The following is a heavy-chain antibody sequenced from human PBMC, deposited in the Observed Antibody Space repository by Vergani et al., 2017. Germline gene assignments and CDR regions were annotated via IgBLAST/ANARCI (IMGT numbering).Heavy chain of an antibody. CDR3: ARGRRYYDFWSGYYSQRGNWFDP. CDR1: GGSFSGYY. J-gene: IGHJ5*02. CDR2: INHSGST. Sequence: QVQLQQWGAGLLKPSETLSLTCAVYGGSFSGYYWSWIRQPPGKGLEWIGGINHSGSTNYNPSLKSRVTISVDTSKNQFSLKLSSVTAADTAVYYCARGRRYYDFWSGYYSQRGNWFDPWGQGTLVTVSS. V-gene: IGHV4-34*01. D-gene: IGHD3-3*01.